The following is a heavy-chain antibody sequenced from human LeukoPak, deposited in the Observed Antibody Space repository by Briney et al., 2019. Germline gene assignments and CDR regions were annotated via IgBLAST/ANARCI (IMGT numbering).Heavy chain of an antibody. CDR3: ARGRWVATNQGYYLDD. J-gene: IGHJ4*02. D-gene: IGHD5-12*01. CDR1: AYSFTPYA. Sequence: ASVKVSCKTSAYSFTPYAIHWVRQAPGQRLEWMGWINAGNGRTKYSQQLQGRLAITRDTSANTVYMDLSSLTSEDMAVYYCARGRWVATNQGYYLDDWGQGTLVTVSS. CDR2: INAGNGRT. V-gene: IGHV1-3*03.